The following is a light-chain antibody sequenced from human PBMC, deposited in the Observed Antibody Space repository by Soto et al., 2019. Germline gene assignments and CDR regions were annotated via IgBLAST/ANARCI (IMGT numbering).Light chain of an antibody. Sequence: DIQMTQSPSTLSASVGDRVTVTCRASQSISSWLAWYQKKPGKAPKLLIYDASSLQSGVPSRFTGSGSGTEFTLTISSLQPDDFATYYCQQYHTYSRTFGQGTKVEIK. J-gene: IGKJ1*01. CDR2: DAS. CDR3: QQYHTYSRT. V-gene: IGKV1-5*01. CDR1: QSISSW.